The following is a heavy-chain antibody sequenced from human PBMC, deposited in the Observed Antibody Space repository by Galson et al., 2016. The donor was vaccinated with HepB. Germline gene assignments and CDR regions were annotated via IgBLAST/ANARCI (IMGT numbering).Heavy chain of an antibody. Sequence: SVKVSCKASGYMFSSYAINWVRQAPGQGLEWMGWININTGNPTYAQGFTGRFVFSLDTSVSTAYLQISSLKAEDTAIYFCASVGDSGYPPSGPLDIWGQGTMVTVSS. J-gene: IGHJ3*02. CDR2: ININTGNP. CDR1: GYMFSSYA. D-gene: IGHD3-9*01. CDR3: ASVGDSGYPPSGPLDI. V-gene: IGHV7-4-1*02.